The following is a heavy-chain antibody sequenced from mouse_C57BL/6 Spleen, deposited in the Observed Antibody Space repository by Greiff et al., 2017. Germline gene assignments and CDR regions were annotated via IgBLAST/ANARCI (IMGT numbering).Heavy chain of an antibody. J-gene: IGHJ4*01. CDR1: GYTFTSYG. Sequence: VQLQQSGAELARPGASVKLSCKASGYTFTSYGISWVKQRTGQGLEWIGEIYPRSGNTSYNEKFKGKAPLTADKSSSTAYMELRRLTSEDSAVYFCARWRIITTVVATKDAMDYWGQGTSVTVSS. D-gene: IGHD1-1*01. CDR3: ARWRIITTVVATKDAMDY. V-gene: IGHV1-81*01. CDR2: IYPRSGNT.